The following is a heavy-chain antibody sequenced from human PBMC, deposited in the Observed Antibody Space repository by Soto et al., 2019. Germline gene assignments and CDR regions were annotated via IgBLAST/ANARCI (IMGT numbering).Heavy chain of an antibody. V-gene: IGHV5-51*01. CDR3: ARRNGYSSGWYDAFDI. Sequence: GESLKISCKGSGYSFTSYWIGWVRQMPGKGLEWVGIIYPGDSDTRYSPSFQGQVTISADKSISTAYLQWSSLKASDTAMYYCARRNGYSSGWYDAFDIWGQGTMVTVSS. J-gene: IGHJ3*02. CDR2: IYPGDSDT. D-gene: IGHD6-19*01. CDR1: GYSFTSYW.